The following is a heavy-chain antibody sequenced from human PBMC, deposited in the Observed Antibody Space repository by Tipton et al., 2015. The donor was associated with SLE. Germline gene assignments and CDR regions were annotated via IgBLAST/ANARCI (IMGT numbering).Heavy chain of an antibody. CDR2: ITWNSNLI. J-gene: IGHJ6*02. Sequence: RSLRLSCAASDFTFSNYWMHWVRQAPGKGLEWVSGITWNSNLIDYADSVKGRFTISRDNAKNSLYLQMNSLRAEDTALYYCVKAMSYYYYHYGMDAWGQGTTVIVSS. V-gene: IGHV3-9*01. CDR1: DFTFSNYW. D-gene: IGHD3-10*01. CDR3: VKAMSYYYYHYGMDA.